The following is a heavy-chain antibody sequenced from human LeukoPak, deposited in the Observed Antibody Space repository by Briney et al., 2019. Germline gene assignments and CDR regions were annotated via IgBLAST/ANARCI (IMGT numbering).Heavy chain of an antibody. CDR2: IYKSGAT. Sequence: SETLSLTCTVSGHSVGSRSYYWTWIRQPPGKGLEWLGYIYKSGATEHNPSLKSRVTISVDMSKTQFSLKLSSVTAADTAVYYCARDWGLDALDVWGQGTMVTVSS. D-gene: IGHD3-16*01. J-gene: IGHJ3*01. CDR3: ARDWGLDALDV. CDR1: GHSVGSRSYY. V-gene: IGHV4-61*01.